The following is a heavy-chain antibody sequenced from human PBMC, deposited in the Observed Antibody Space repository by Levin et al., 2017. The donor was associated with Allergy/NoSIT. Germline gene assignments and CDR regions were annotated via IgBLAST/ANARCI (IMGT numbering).Heavy chain of an antibody. J-gene: IGHJ6*02. Sequence: PGGSLRLSCAASGFTFSSYWMSWVRQAPGKGLEWVANIKQDGSEKYYVDSVKGRFTISRDNAKNSLYLQMNSLRAEDTAVYYCARVGVNPGPSRYEFWSGYLPYYYYGMDVWGQGTTVTVSS. CDR2: IKQDGSEK. V-gene: IGHV3-7*01. CDR3: ARVGVNPGPSRYEFWSGYLPYYYYGMDV. CDR1: GFTFSSYW. D-gene: IGHD3-3*01.